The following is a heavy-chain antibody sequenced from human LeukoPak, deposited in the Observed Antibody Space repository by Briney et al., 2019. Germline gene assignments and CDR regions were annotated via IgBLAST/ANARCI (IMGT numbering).Heavy chain of an antibody. CDR3: ATIAARRGHYYYYYGMDV. CDR2: INHSGST. Sequence: PSETLSLTCAVYGGSFSGYYWSWIRQPPGKGPEWIGEINHSGSTNYNPSLKSRVTISVDTSKNQFSLKLSSVTAADTAVYYCATIAARRGHYYYYYGMDVWGQGTTVTVSS. J-gene: IGHJ6*02. V-gene: IGHV4-34*01. D-gene: IGHD6-6*01. CDR1: GGSFSGYY.